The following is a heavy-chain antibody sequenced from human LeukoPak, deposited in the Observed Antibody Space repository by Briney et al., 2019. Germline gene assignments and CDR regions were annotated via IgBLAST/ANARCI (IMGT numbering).Heavy chain of an antibody. D-gene: IGHD3-9*01. Sequence: GGSLRLSCAASGFTFSSYEMNWVRQAPGKGLEWVSYISSSGSTIYYADSVKGRFTISRDNVKNSLYLQMNSLRAEDTAVYYCARGRYYDILTGYYIHPAPFDYWGQGTLVTVSS. CDR3: ARGRYYDILTGYYIHPAPFDY. CDR1: GFTFSSYE. J-gene: IGHJ4*02. CDR2: ISSSGSTI. V-gene: IGHV3-48*03.